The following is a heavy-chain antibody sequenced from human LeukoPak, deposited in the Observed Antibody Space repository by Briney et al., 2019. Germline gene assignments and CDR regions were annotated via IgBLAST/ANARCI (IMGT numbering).Heavy chain of an antibody. D-gene: IGHD3-10*01. V-gene: IGHV1-46*01. CDR1: GYTFTSYY. CDR3: ARVAYGSVMDY. Sequence: GASVKVSCKASGYTFTSYYMHWVRQAPGQGLEWMGIINPSGGGTSYAQKFQGRVTMTRDMSTSTVYMELSSLRSEDTAVYYCARVAYGSVMDYWGQGTLVTVSS. J-gene: IGHJ4*02. CDR2: INPSGGGT.